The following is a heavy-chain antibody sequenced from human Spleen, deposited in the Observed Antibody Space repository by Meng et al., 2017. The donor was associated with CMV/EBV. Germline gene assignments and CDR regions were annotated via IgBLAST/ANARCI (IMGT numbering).Heavy chain of an antibody. CDR3: ARGGGYSYGYPPHYFDY. J-gene: IGHJ4*02. Sequence: GGSLRLSCAASGFTFSSYSMNWVRQAPGKGLEWVSSISSSSSYIYYADSVKGRFTISRDNAKNSLYLQMNSLRAEDTAVYYCARGGGYSYGYPPHYFDYWGQGTLVTVSS. D-gene: IGHD5-18*01. V-gene: IGHV3-21*01. CDR2: ISSSSSYI. CDR1: GFTFSSYS.